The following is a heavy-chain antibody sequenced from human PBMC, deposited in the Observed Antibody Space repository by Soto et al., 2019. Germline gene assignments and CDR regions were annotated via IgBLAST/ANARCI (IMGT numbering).Heavy chain of an antibody. CDR3: AREPSSGWGAFDI. D-gene: IGHD6-19*01. CDR1: GGSISSGGYY. CDR2: IYYSGST. V-gene: IGHV4-31*02. Sequence: SETLSLTCTVSGGSISSGGYYWSWIRQHPGKGLEWIGYIYYSGSTYYNPSLKSRVTISVDTSKNQFSLKLSSVTAADTAVYYCAREPSSGWGAFDIWGQGTMVTVSS. J-gene: IGHJ3*02.